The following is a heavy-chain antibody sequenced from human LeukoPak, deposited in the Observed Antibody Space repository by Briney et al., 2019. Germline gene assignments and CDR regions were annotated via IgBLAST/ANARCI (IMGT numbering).Heavy chain of an antibody. J-gene: IGHJ4*02. Sequence: GGSLRLSCAASGFTFNNYAMHWVRQAPGEGLEWVAVISRDGTQQYYADSVKGRLTISRDNAKNSLYLQMNSLRAEDTAVYYRARESGSVTSEVDFDYWGQGTLVTVSS. CDR2: ISRDGTQQ. V-gene: IGHV3-30*04. CDR3: ARESGSVTSEVDFDY. CDR1: GFTFNNYA. D-gene: IGHD4-17*01.